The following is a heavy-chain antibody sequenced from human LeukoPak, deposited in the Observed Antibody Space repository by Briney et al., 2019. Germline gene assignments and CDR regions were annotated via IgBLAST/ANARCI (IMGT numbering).Heavy chain of an antibody. D-gene: IGHD3-9*01. J-gene: IGHJ2*01. CDR3: ARGVRYFDWLLHYWYFDL. V-gene: IGHV1-69*06. Sequence: SVKVSCKASGGTFSNYAINWVRQAPGQGLEWMGGITPIFGTANYLQKFQGRVTITADKSTSTAYMELSRLRSEDTAVYYCARGVRYFDWLLHYWYFDLWGRGTLVTVSS. CDR2: ITPIFGTA. CDR1: GGTFSNYA.